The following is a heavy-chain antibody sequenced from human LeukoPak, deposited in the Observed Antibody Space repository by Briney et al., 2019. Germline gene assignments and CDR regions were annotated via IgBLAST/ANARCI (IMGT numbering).Heavy chain of an antibody. Sequence: ASVKVSCKASGYTFTGYYMHWVRQAPGQGLEWMGWINPNSGGTNYAQKFQGRVTMTRDTSISTAYMELSSLRSEDTAVYYCARGPQQLGRGEYFDYWGQGTLVTVSS. D-gene: IGHD6-13*01. J-gene: IGHJ4*02. CDR3: ARGPQQLGRGEYFDY. CDR2: INPNSGGT. CDR1: GYTFTGYY. V-gene: IGHV1-2*02.